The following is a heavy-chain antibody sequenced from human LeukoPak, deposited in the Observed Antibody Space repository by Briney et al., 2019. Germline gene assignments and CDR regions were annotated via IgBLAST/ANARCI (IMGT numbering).Heavy chain of an antibody. Sequence: SETLSLTCTVSGGSISSSSYYWGWIRQPPGKGLEWIGSIYYSGSTYYNPSLKSRVTISVDTSKNQFSLKLSSVTAADTAVYYCARLSPKETRQWDYWGQGTLVTVSS. CDR2: IYYSGST. V-gene: IGHV4-39*07. CDR1: GGSISSSSYY. J-gene: IGHJ4*02. CDR3: ARLSPKETRQWDY. D-gene: IGHD6-19*01.